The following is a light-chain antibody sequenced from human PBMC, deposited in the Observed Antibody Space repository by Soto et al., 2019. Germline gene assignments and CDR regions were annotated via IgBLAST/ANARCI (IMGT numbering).Light chain of an antibody. CDR1: SSNIGSNT. CDR3: TAWDDILNGVL. V-gene: IGLV1-44*01. CDR2: SSI. J-gene: IGLJ2*01. Sequence: QSVLTQPPSASGTPGQRVTISSSGSSSNIGSNTVNWYQKFPGTAPKLLIYSSILLPSGVPDRFSGSKSGTSASLAISGLQSEDEADYYCTAWDDILNGVLFGGGTKVTVL.